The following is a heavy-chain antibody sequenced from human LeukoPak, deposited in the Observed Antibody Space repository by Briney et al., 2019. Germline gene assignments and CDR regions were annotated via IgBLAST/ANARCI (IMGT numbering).Heavy chain of an antibody. Sequence: GGSLRLSCAASGFTFSSYGMHWVRQAPGKGLEWVAVISYDGSNKYYADSVKGRFTISRDNSKNTLYLQMNSLRAEDTAVYYCAKDRGRVTMVRGPFDFWGQGTLVTVSS. CDR1: GFTFSSYG. V-gene: IGHV3-30*18. CDR2: ISYDGSNK. D-gene: IGHD3-10*01. CDR3: AKDRGRVTMVRGPFDF. J-gene: IGHJ4*02.